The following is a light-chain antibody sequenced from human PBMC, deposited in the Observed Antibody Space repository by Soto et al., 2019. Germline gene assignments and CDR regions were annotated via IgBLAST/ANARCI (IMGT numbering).Light chain of an antibody. CDR3: QQYKSFSLT. Sequence: DIQMTQSPSTLSASVGDRVTITCRASQSISSWLAWYHQKPGKAPKLLIYKASSLESGVPSRFSGSGSGTEFTLTISSLQPDDVAIYYCQQYKSFSLTFGGGTKVESK. CDR1: QSISSW. J-gene: IGKJ4*01. V-gene: IGKV1-5*03. CDR2: KAS.